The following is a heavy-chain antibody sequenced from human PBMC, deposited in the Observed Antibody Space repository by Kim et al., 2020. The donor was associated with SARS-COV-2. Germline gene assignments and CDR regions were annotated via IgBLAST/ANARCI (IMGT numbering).Heavy chain of an antibody. Sequence: SFQGQVTISADKSISTAYLQWSSLKASDTAMYYCARPGGYSYGYSGAFDIWGQGTMVTVSS. J-gene: IGHJ3*02. CDR3: ARPGGYSYGYSGAFDI. V-gene: IGHV5-51*01. D-gene: IGHD5-18*01.